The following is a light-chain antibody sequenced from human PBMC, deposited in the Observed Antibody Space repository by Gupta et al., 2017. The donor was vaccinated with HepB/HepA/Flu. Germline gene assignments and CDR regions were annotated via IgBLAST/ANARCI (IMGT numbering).Light chain of an antibody. CDR2: DAS. V-gene: IGKV3-11*01. J-gene: IGKJ5*01. Sequence: EIVLTQSPATLSLSPGERATLSCRASQSVDSYLAWYQQKPGQAPRLLIYDASNRATGIPARFSGSGSGTDFTLTSSSLEPEDFAVYYCQQRSPIAFGQGTRLEIE. CDR3: QQRSPIA. CDR1: QSVDSY.